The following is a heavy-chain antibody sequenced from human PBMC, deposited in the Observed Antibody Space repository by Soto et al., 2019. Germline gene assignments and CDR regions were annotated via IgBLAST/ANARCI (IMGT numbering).Heavy chain of an antibody. V-gene: IGHV1-58*01. CDR2: IVVGSGNT. Sequence: QMQLVQSGPEVKKPGTSVKVSCKASGFTFTSSAVQWVRQARGQRLEWIGWIVVGSGNTNYAQKFQERVTITRHISTSTAYMELSSLRAEDTAVYYCVRFSPCTNGVCHYYYGMDVWGQGTTVTVSS. CDR3: VRFSPCTNGVCHYYYGMDV. CDR1: GFTFTSSA. J-gene: IGHJ6*02. D-gene: IGHD2-8*01.